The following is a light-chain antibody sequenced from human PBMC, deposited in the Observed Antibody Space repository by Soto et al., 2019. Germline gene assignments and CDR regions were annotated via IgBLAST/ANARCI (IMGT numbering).Light chain of an antibody. CDR3: QQYNNWPQT. CDR2: GAS. Sequence: EIVMTQSPATLSVSPGERATLSCRASQSVSSNLAWSQQKPGQAPRLLIYGASTRATGIPARFSGSGSGTEFTLTISSLQSEDFAVYYWQQYNNWPQTFGQGTKVEIK. V-gene: IGKV3-15*01. J-gene: IGKJ1*01. CDR1: QSVSSN.